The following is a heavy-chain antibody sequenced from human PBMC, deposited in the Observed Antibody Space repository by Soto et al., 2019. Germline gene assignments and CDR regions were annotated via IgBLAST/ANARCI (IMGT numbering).Heavy chain of an antibody. D-gene: IGHD3-16*01. Sequence: SETMSVGCTFSGGTVSIWDLDWSWIHQPPGQGLEWIGYIDYSVTTYYNPSLKSRVSMSVDTSENQFSLKVKSVTAADTAVYYCARPLIQRRPPYYYGMDVWGQGTTVTVSS. V-gene: IGHV4-30-4*01. J-gene: IGHJ6*01. CDR1: GGTVSIWDLD. CDR2: IDYSVTT. CDR3: ARPLIQRRPPYYYGMDV.